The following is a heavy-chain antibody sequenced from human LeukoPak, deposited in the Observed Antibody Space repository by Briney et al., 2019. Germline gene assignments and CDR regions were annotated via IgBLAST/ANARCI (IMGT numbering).Heavy chain of an antibody. Sequence: PGGSLRLSCAASGFTFSSYWMSWVRQAPGKGLEWVANIKQDGSEKYYVDSVKGRFTISRDNSKNTLCLQMNSLRAEDTAVYYCAKVPRGAGTSSGYWGQGTLVTVSS. CDR3: AKVPRGAGTSSGY. V-gene: IGHV3-7*03. CDR2: IKQDGSEK. CDR1: GFTFSSYW. D-gene: IGHD3-3*01. J-gene: IGHJ4*02.